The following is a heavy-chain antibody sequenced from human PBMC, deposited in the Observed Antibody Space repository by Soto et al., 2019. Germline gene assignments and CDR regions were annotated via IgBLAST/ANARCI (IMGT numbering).Heavy chain of an antibody. J-gene: IGHJ4*02. D-gene: IGHD1-26*01. CDR3: ARNPYSWSYYDY. CDR1: GFTFSSYA. Sequence: QVQLVESGGGVVQPGRSLRLSCAASGFTFSSYAMHWVRQAPGKGLEWVAVISYDGSNKYYADSVKGRFTISRDNSKNTLYLQMNSLRAEDTAVYYCARNPYSWSYYDYWGQGTLVTVSS. V-gene: IGHV3-30-3*01. CDR2: ISYDGSNK.